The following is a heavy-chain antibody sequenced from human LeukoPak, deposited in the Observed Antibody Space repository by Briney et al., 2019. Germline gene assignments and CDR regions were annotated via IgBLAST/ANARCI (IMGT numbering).Heavy chain of an antibody. J-gene: IGHJ6*02. CDR2: IYQSGST. CDR3: ARVPLYYYGSGSYNYYYGMDV. CDR1: GGSISSGGYS. V-gene: IGHV4-30-2*01. Sequence: KSSETLSLTCAVSGGSISSGGYSWSWIRQPPGKGLEWIGYIYQSGSTYYSPSLKSRVTISVDRSKNQFSLKLSSVTAADTAVYYCARVPLYYYGSGSYNYYYGMDVWGQGTTVTVSS. D-gene: IGHD3-10*01.